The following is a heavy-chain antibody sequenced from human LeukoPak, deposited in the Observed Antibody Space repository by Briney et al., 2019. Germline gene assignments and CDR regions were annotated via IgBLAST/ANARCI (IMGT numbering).Heavy chain of an antibody. CDR3: TRGQSYCGADCYSD. Sequence: QAGGSLRLSCAASGFSVSNYYMSWVRQPPGKGLEWVSVMYTGGGRYYGDSVKGRFTISRDNPKNTVFLQMNSLRVEDTALYYCTRGQSYCGADCYSDWGQGTLVTVSS. V-gene: IGHV3-66*01. CDR1: GFSVSNYY. D-gene: IGHD2-21*02. CDR2: MYTGGGR. J-gene: IGHJ4*02.